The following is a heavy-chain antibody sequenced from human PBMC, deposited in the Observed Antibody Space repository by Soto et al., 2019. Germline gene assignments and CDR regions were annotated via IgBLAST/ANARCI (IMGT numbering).Heavy chain of an antibody. CDR3: ARNGRYSSSSGGTGGYYYYGMDV. V-gene: IGHV3-53*02. D-gene: IGHD6-6*01. J-gene: IGHJ6*02. CDR1: GFTVSSNY. Sequence: EVQLVETGGGLIQPGGSLRLSCAASGFTVSSNYMSWVRQAPGKGLEWVSVIYSGGSTYYADSVKGRFTISRDNSKNTLYLQMNSLRAEDTAVYYCARNGRYSSSSGGTGGYYYYGMDVWGQGTTVTVSS. CDR2: IYSGGST.